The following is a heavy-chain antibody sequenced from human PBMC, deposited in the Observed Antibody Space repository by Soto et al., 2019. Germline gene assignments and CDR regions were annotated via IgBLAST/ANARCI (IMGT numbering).Heavy chain of an antibody. CDR2: IIPIFGTA. V-gene: IGHV1-69*13. J-gene: IGHJ4*02. D-gene: IGHD6-13*01. CDR1: GGTFSSYA. CDR3: ARSLEQLVPFFDY. Sequence: SVKVSCKASGGTFSSYAISWVRQAPGQGLEWMGGIIPIFGTANYAQKFQGRVTITADESTSTAYMELSSLRSEDTAVYYCARSLEQLVPFFDYWGQGTLVTVSS.